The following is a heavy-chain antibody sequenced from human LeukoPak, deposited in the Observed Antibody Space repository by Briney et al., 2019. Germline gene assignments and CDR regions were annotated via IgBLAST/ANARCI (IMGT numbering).Heavy chain of an antibody. J-gene: IGHJ4*02. D-gene: IGHD5-18*01. CDR3: ARGRYSYGYSRSGTYYFDY. CDR2: IIPIFGTA. V-gene: IGHV1-69*13. Sequence: ASVKVSCKASGGTFSSYAISWVRQAPGQGLEWMGGIIPIFGTANYAQKFQSRVTITADESTSTAYMELSSLRSEDTAVYYCARGRYSYGYSRSGTYYFDYWGQGTLVTVSS. CDR1: GGTFSSYA.